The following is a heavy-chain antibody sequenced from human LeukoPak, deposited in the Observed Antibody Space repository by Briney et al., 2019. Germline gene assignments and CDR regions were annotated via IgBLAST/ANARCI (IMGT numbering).Heavy chain of an antibody. J-gene: IGHJ4*02. D-gene: IGHD6-13*01. CDR3: ARDGYASTRVFDY. CDR1: GFTFSSYE. Sequence: PGGSLRLSCAASGFTFSSYEMNWVRQAPGKGLERVAYISSSGSTIYYADSVKGRFTISRDNAKNSVYLQMNSLRAEDTAVYYCARDGYASTRVFDYWGQGTLGTISS. V-gene: IGHV3-48*03. CDR2: ISSSGSTI.